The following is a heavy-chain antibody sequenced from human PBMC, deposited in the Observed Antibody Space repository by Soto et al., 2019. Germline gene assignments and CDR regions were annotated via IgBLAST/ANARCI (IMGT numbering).Heavy chain of an antibody. V-gene: IGHV1-2*04. Sequence: ASVKVSCKASGYTFTGYYMHWVRQAPGQGLEWMGWINPNSGGTKYAQKFQGWVTMTRDTSISTAYMELSRLRSDDTAVYYCAMSIAVAGTGSYSGMDVLGQGTSVTVSS. D-gene: IGHD6-19*01. CDR1: GYTFTGYY. J-gene: IGHJ6*02. CDR2: INPNSGGT. CDR3: AMSIAVAGTGSYSGMDV.